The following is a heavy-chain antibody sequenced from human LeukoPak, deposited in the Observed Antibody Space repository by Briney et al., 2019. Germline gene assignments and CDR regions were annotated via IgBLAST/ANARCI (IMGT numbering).Heavy chain of an antibody. CDR1: GYTFTKYA. J-gene: IGHJ4*02. D-gene: IGHD6-13*01. V-gene: IGHV1-3*03. Sequence: ASVKVSCKASGYTFTKYAIHWVRQAPGHRLEWMGWITADDGDTKYSEDLQGRVTITSDTSAITAYMELSSLTSEDMAVYYWASNGSSWYYDYWGQGTLVTVSS. CDR2: ITADDGDT. CDR3: ASNGSSWYYDY.